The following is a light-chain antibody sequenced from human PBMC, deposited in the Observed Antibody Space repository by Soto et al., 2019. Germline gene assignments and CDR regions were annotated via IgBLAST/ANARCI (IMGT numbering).Light chain of an antibody. Sequence: AIQLTQSPSSLSASVGNRVTMTCRASQDISTALAWYQQKPGKPPNLLIYDASYLESGAPPRFSPRGSGTDFTLIISSLQPDDSATYYCQQYIIFPRTFGQGTKVKGK. V-gene: IGKV1-13*02. CDR1: QDISTA. CDR3: QQYIIFPRT. CDR2: DAS. J-gene: IGKJ1*01.